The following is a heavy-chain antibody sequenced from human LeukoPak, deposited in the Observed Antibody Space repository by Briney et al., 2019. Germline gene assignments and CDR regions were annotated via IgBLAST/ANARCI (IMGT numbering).Heavy chain of an antibody. CDR3: ARDHEYYYGSGSYYPGGCDY. V-gene: IGHV1-46*01. J-gene: IGHJ4*02. D-gene: IGHD3-10*01. CDR1: GYTFTSYY. Sequence: ASVKVSCKASGYTFTSYYMHWVRQAPGQGLEWMGIINPSGGSTSYAQEFQGRVTMTRDTSTSTVYMELSSLRSEDTAVYYCARDHEYYYGSGSYYPGGCDYWGQGTLVTVSS. CDR2: INPSGGST.